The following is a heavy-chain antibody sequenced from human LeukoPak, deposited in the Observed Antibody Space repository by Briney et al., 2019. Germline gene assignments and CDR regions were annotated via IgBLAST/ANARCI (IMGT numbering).Heavy chain of an antibody. CDR1: GYTFTGYY. CDR2: INPNSGGT. V-gene: IGHV1-2*02. D-gene: IGHD3-3*01. CDR3: ARVHDFWSGYHNWFDP. J-gene: IGHJ5*02. Sequence: ASVKVSCKASGYTFTGYYMHWVRQAPGQGLEWMGWINPNSGGTNYAQKFQGRVTMTRDTSISTAYMELSRLRSDDTAVYYCARVHDFWSGYHNWFDPWGQGTLVTVSS.